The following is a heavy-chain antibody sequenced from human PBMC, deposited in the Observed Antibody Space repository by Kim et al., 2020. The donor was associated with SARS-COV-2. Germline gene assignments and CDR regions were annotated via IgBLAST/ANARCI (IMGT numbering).Heavy chain of an antibody. V-gene: IGHV1-69*13. CDR1: GGTFSSYA. J-gene: IGHJ6*03. CDR2: IIPIFGTA. CDR3: ARIGIAVAGPGRYYYYYMDV. Sequence: SVKVSCKASGGTFSSYAISWVRQAPGQGLEWMGGIIPIFGTANYAQKFQGRVTITADESTSTAYMELSSLRSEDTAVYYCARIGIAVAGPGRYYYYYMDVWGKGTTVTVSS. D-gene: IGHD6-19*01.